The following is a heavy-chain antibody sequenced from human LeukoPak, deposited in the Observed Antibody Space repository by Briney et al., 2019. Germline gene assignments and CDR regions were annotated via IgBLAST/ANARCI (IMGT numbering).Heavy chain of an antibody. Sequence: SETLSLTCTVSGGSISSYYWSWIRQPPGKGLEWIGYIYYSGSTNYNPSLKSRVTISVDTSKNQFSLKLSSVTAADTAVYYCARALYSSGWYNWFDPWGQGTLVTVSS. D-gene: IGHD6-19*01. V-gene: IGHV4-59*01. CDR1: GGSISSYY. CDR3: ARALYSSGWYNWFDP. CDR2: IYYSGST. J-gene: IGHJ5*02.